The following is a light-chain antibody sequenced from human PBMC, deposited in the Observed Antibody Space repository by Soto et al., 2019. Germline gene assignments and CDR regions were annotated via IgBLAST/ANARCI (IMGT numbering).Light chain of an antibody. V-gene: IGLV1-40*01. CDR1: NSNIGAAYN. CDR2: DNT. CDR3: QSYDSRLNAVV. Sequence: QSVLTQPPSVSGVPGQRVTISCAGSNSNIGAAYNVHWYQQVPGTAPKLLIYDNTNRPSGVPDRFSASISGTSASLVITGLQAEDEADYYCQSYDSRLNAVVFGGGTKLTVL. J-gene: IGLJ3*02.